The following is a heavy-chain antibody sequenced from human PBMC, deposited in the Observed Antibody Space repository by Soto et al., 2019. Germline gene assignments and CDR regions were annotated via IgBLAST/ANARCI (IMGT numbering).Heavy chain of an antibody. Sequence: QVQLVESGGGVVQPGRSLRLSCAASEFTFRSYAMHWVRQAAGKGLEWVAVISYDGSNEYYADSVKCRFTIFRDNSKNTLYLQMSSLRDEDTAVYYCARPRPYCGGDCYDAFDIWGRGTMVTVSS. CDR2: ISYDGSNE. CDR1: EFTFRSYA. CDR3: ARPRPYCGGDCYDAFDI. D-gene: IGHD2-21*02. V-gene: IGHV3-30-3*01. J-gene: IGHJ3*02.